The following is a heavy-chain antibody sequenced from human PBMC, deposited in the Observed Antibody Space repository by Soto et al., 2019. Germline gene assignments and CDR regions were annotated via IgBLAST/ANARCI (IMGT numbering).Heavy chain of an antibody. CDR2: IYHTGTT. CDR1: GASIRSSDW. D-gene: IGHD4-17*01. CDR3: ARGGYGGNSLDY. V-gene: IGHV4-4*02. J-gene: IGHJ4*02. Sequence: QVQLQESGPGLVKPSGTLSLTCAVSGASIRSSDWWTWVRQPPGKGLEWIGEIYHTGTTNYNPSLKSQVTMSVDKSTNQFSLKLTSVTAADTAVYYCARGGYGGNSLDYWGQGTLVTVSS.